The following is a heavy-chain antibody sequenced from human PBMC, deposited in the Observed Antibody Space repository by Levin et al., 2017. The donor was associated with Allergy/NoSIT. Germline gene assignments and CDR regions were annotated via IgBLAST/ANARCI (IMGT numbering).Heavy chain of an antibody. J-gene: IGHJ6*02. D-gene: IGHD3-3*01. CDR2: ISSSGTTI. V-gene: IGHV3-48*03. Sequence: GGSLRLSCVAFGFTFNKFEMDWVRQAPGKGLEWVSSISSSGTTISYADSVKGRFTISRDNTNDSLILQMNSLRAEDTAVYYCARGTYYDFWTHSYGMDVWGQGTTVTVSS. CDR3: ARGTYYDFWTHSYGMDV. CDR1: GFTFNKFE.